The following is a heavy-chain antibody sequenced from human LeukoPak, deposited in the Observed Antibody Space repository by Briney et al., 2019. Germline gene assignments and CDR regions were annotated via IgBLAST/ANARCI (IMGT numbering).Heavy chain of an antibody. CDR3: ARDRRVGGWGGAFDM. V-gene: IGHV3-21*01. Sequence: GGSLRLSCAASGFTFSSYSMNWVRQAPGKGVEWVSSISSSSSSYIYYADSVKGRFTISRDNAKNSLYLQMNSLRAEDTAVYYCARDRRVGGWGGAFDMWGHGTQVTVSS. J-gene: IGHJ3*02. CDR1: GFTFSSYS. CDR2: ISSSSSSYI. D-gene: IGHD2-21*01.